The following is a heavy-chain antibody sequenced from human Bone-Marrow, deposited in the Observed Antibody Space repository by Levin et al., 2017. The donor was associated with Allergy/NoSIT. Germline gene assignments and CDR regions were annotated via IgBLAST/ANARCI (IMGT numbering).Heavy chain of an antibody. CDR3: ARSYCSNTACPNAMDV. CDR1: GGSISGADYY. D-gene: IGHD2-2*01. CDR2: IYYSGGTT. J-gene: IGHJ6*02. V-gene: IGHV4-30-4*01. Sequence: SETLSLTCGVSGGSISGADYYWSWVRQPPGKGLEWIGYIYYSGGTTYYSPSLQNRLTISIESSKNQLSLRLTSVTAADTAVYYCARSYCSNTACPNAMDVWGQGTAVTVSS.